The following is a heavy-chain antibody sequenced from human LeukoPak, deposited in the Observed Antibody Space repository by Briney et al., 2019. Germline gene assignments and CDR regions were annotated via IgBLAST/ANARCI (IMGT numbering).Heavy chain of an antibody. Sequence: SETLSLTCTVSGGSITNNNYYWDWIRQPPGKGLEWIGDLYYSGSTHYNPSLKSRVTMSVDTSKNQFSLKLNSVTAADTAVYYCARHTRPGYSGYENAFDSWGQGTIVSVSS. D-gene: IGHD5-12*01. CDR3: ARHTRPGYSGYENAFDS. CDR2: LYYSGST. CDR1: GGSITNNNYY. J-gene: IGHJ3*02. V-gene: IGHV4-39*01.